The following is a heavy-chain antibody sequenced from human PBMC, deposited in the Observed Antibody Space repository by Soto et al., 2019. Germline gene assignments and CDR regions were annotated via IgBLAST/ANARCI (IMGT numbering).Heavy chain of an antibody. Sequence: GGSLRLSCAASGFPFSSYAMSWVRQAPGKGLEWVSAISGNGAETSYAASVRGRFTISRDNSRDTLYLQMNSLRADDTAVYYCGKERRGSGCFVCSYWGQGILGTVSS. CDR1: GFPFSSYA. CDR2: ISGNGAET. J-gene: IGHJ4*02. CDR3: GKERRGSGCFVCSY. D-gene: IGHD6-19*01. V-gene: IGHV3-23*01.